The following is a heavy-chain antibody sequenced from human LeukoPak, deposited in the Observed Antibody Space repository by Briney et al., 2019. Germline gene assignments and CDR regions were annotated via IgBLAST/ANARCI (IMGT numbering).Heavy chain of an antibody. CDR3: ARDRRAGTILGVLY. Sequence: GGSLRLSCAASGFTFSSYAMHWVRQAPGKGLEWVAVISYDGSNKYYADSVKGRFTISRDNSKNTLYLQMNSLRAEDTAVYYCARDRRAGTILGVLYWGQGTLVTVSS. J-gene: IGHJ4*02. CDR2: ISYDGSNK. CDR1: GFTFSSYA. V-gene: IGHV3-30-3*01. D-gene: IGHD3-3*01.